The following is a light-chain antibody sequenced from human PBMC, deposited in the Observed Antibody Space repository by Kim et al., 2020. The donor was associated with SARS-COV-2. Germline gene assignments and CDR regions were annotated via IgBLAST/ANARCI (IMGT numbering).Light chain of an antibody. CDR3: CSYADGSTWA. CDR2: EVT. CDR1: GSDIGTYKL. V-gene: IGLV2-23*02. Sequence: GRSSTIACTGTGSDIGTYKLVSWYQQDSGKVPKLLIYEVTKRPSGVSSRFSGSKSGSTASLTISGLQAEDEADYYCCSYADGSTWAFGGGTKVTVL. J-gene: IGLJ2*01.